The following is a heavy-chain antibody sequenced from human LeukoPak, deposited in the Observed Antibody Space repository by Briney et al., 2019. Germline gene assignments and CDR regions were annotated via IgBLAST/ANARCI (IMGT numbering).Heavy chain of an antibody. CDR2: IHTGGGT. Sequence: PSETLSLTCTVSGGSINSDYWIWLRQPAGKGLEWLGRIHTGGGTNSNPSLKSRVTMSVDTSKNQFSLQLNSVTPEDTAVYYCARGLDYWGQGTLVTVSS. CDR1: GGSINSDY. CDR3: ARGLDY. V-gene: IGHV4-4*07. J-gene: IGHJ4*02.